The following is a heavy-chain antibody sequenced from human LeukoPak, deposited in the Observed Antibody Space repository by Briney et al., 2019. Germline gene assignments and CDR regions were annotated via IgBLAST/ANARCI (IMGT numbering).Heavy chain of an antibody. Sequence: GGSLRLSCAASGFTFSSYWMSWVRQAPGKGLEWVANIKQDGSEKYYVDSVKGRFTISRDNAKNSLYLQMNSLRAEDTAVYYCARDSRRYCSSTSCSGEDYWGQGTLVTVSS. CDR3: ARDSRRYCSSTSCSGEDY. CDR2: IKQDGSEK. CDR1: GFTFSSYW. J-gene: IGHJ4*02. D-gene: IGHD2-2*01. V-gene: IGHV3-7*03.